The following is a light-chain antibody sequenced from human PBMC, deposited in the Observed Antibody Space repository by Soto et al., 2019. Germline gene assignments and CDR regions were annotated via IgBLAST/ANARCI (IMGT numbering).Light chain of an antibody. CDR1: QSVSSN. CDR3: QQYNNWLWT. V-gene: IGKV3-15*01. Sequence: EIVMTQSPATLSVSPGERATLSCRASQSVSSNLAWYQQKPGQAPRLLIYGASTRATGIPARFSGSGSGTEFTLTISSLQSEDFAVYYCQQYNNWLWTFGQGTKVELK. J-gene: IGKJ1*01. CDR2: GAS.